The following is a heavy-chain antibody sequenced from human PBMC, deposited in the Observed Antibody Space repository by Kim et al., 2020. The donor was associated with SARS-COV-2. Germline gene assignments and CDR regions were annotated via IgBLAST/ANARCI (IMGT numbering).Heavy chain of an antibody. CDR1: GYTFTSYA. V-gene: IGHV7-4-1*02. CDR3: ARGYRFADHRAREDAFDI. Sequence: ASVKVSCKASGYTFTSYAMNWVRQAPGQGLEWMGWINTNTGNPTYAQGFTGRFVFSLDTSVSTAYLQISSLKAEDTAVYYCARGYRFADHRAREDAFDIWGQGTMVTVSS. J-gene: IGHJ3*02. CDR2: INTNTGNP. D-gene: IGHD1-26*01.